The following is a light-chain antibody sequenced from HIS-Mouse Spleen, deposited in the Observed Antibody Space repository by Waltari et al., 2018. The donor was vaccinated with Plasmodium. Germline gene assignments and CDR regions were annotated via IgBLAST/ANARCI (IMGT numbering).Light chain of an antibody. V-gene: IGKV3-20*01. CDR3: QQYGSSRFT. CDR2: GAS. CDR1: QIVSSSY. Sequence: EIVLTQSPGTLSLSPGERATLSCRASQIVSSSYLAWYQQKPGQAPRLLIYGASSRATGIPDGFSGSGSGTDFTLTISRLEPEDFAVYYCQQYGSSRFTFGPGTKVDIK. J-gene: IGKJ3*01.